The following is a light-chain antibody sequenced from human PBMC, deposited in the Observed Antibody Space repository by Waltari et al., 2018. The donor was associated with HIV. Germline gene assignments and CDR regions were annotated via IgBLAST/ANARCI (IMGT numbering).Light chain of an antibody. CDR3: SSYGSGSTLVV. V-gene: IGLV2-14*03. J-gene: IGLJ3*02. Sequence: QSALTQPASVSGSPGQSITIPCSGTVTDIVIFAIFSWYQQHTGRAPKLLIYAVSNRPSGVSNRFSASKSGNTASLTISGLQSDDEADYYCSSYGSGSTLVVFGGGTKVTVL. CDR2: AVS. CDR1: VTDIVIFAI.